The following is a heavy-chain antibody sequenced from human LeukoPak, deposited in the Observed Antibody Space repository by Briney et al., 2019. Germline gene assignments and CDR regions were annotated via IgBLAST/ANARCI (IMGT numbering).Heavy chain of an antibody. Sequence: GSLRLSCAASGFTVSNNYMSWVRQAPGKGLEWLGYIYYSGSTNYNPSLKSRVTISVDTSKNQFSLKLSSVTAADTAVYYCARLIAARPRYYFDYWGQGTLVTVSS. D-gene: IGHD6-6*01. CDR2: IYYSGST. J-gene: IGHJ4*02. CDR1: GFTVSNNY. V-gene: IGHV4-59*02. CDR3: ARLIAARPRYYFDY.